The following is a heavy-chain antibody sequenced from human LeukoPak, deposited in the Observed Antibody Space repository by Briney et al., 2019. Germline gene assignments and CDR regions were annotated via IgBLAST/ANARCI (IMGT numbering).Heavy chain of an antibody. D-gene: IGHD2-8*01. J-gene: IGHJ6*02. Sequence: GESLRLSCTASGFTFSNYWMSWVRQAPGKGLEWVANIKPDGSEKYYVDSVKGRFTISRDNAKNSLYLQMNSLRAEDTAMYYCARFGVPYGVDVWGQGTTVTVSS. CDR1: GFTFSNYW. V-gene: IGHV3-7*05. CDR3: ARFGVPYGVDV. CDR2: IKPDGSEK.